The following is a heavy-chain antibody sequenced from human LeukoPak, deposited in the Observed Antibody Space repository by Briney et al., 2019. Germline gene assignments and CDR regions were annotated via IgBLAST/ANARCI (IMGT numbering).Heavy chain of an antibody. V-gene: IGHV4-34*10. CDR1: GGSFSGYY. J-gene: IGHJ4*02. D-gene: IGHD6-13*01. Sequence: SETLSLTCAVYGGSFSGYYWSWIRQPPGKGLEWIGEINHSGSTNYNPSLKSRVTMSIDTSKNQFSLKLSSVTAADTAVYYCARYRSAAAGSDYFDYWGQGTLVTVSS. CDR3: ARYRSAAAGSDYFDY. CDR2: INHSGST.